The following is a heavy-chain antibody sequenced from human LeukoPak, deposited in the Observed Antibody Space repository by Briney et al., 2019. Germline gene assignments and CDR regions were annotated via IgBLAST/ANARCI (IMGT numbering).Heavy chain of an antibody. J-gene: IGHJ4*02. CDR3: TRERSTATFDY. CDR2: IYYSGST. CDR1: GGSISSYY. V-gene: IGHV4-59*01. D-gene: IGHD4-17*01. Sequence: SETLSLTCTVSGGSISSYYWSWIRQPPGKGLEWIGYIYYSGSTNYNPSLKSRVTISVDTARNQVSLKLTSVTAADTAVYYCTRERSTATFDYWGQGTLVTVSS.